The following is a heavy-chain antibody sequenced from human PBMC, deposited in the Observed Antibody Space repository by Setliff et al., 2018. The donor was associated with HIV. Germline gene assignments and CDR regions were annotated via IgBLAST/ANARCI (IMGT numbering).Heavy chain of an antibody. CDR1: RGTFSNHA. J-gene: IGHJ4*02. V-gene: IGHV1-69*13. CDR3: ATVSESRILGYFDY. Sequence: VKVSCKASRGTFSNHAISWVRQAPGQGLEWMGGIIPFFGKPNYAQRFQGRVTITADESTSTAYMELSSLRSEDTAVYYCATVSESRILGYFDYWGQGTLVTVSS. CDR2: IIPFFGKP. D-gene: IGHD2-15*01.